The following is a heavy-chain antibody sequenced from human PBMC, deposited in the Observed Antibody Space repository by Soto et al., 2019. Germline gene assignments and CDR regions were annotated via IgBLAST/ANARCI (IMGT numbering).Heavy chain of an antibody. CDR1: GFTFSSYA. V-gene: IGHV3-23*01. J-gene: IGHJ4*02. CDR3: AKTLEGYCGGGSCLFDY. D-gene: IGHD2-15*01. Sequence: EVQLLESGGGLVQPGGSLRLSCAASGFTFSSYAMSWVRQAPGKGLQWAPAISGSGGSTYYADSVKGRFTISRDNSKNALYLQLNGLRAEDTSVYYCAKTLEGYCGGGSCLFDYWGQGTLVTVSS. CDR2: ISGSGGST.